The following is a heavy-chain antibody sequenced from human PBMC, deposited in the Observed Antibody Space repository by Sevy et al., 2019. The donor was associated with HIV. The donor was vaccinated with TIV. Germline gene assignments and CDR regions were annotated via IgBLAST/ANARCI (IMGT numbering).Heavy chain of an antibody. Sequence: GGSLRLSCAASGFTFSSYAMSWVRQAPGKGLGWASAISGSGGSTYYADSVKGRFTISRDNSKNTLYLQINSLRAEDTAVYYCAKDSWSGSNTGNYFDYWGQGTLVTVSS. CDR2: ISGSGGST. D-gene: IGHD6-25*01. V-gene: IGHV3-23*01. CDR3: AKDSWSGSNTGNYFDY. J-gene: IGHJ4*02. CDR1: GFTFSSYA.